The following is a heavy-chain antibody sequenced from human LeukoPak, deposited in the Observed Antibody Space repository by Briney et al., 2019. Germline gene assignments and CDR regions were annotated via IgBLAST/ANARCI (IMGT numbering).Heavy chain of an antibody. CDR3: ARQGLTLTLDY. CDR1: GFTFSSYS. Sequence: GGSLRLSCAASGFTFSSYSMNWVRQAPGKGLEWVSSISGSSSYIYYADSVKGRFTISRDNSKNTLYLQMNSLRAEDTAVYYCARQGLTLTLDYWGQGTLVTVSS. V-gene: IGHV3-21*04. J-gene: IGHJ4*02. CDR2: ISGSSSYI.